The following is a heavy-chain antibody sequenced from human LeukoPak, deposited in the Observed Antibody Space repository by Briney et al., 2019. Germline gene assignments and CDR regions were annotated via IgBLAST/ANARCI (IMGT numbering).Heavy chain of an antibody. V-gene: IGHV3-15*01. J-gene: IGHJ4*02. CDR1: GLSFTAAW. CDR3: THVRYFYETVGR. CDR2: IKSRGSGGTT. Sequence: KTGGSLRLSCAVSGLSFTAAWLSWVRQAPGKGLEWIGRIKSRGSGGTTDYAAPVKGRFTISRDDSKNTFVLQMNSLNSDDTGVYYCTHVRYFYETVGRWGQGTRVTVSS. D-gene: IGHD2/OR15-2a*01.